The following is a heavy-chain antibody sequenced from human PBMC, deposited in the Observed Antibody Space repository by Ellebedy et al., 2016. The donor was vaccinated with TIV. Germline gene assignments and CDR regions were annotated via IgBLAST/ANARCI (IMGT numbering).Heavy chain of an antibody. Sequence: AASVKVSCKASVYTFTGYHVHWVRPAPGQGLGWIGWIKPKTNDSKCAQKFQGWATLTRDTSISAAYIEVSSLRSDDTAMYYCAKEFAGYGMDVWGQGTMVTVSS. CDR1: VYTFTGYH. CDR3: AKEFAGYGMDV. V-gene: IGHV1-2*04. CDR2: IKPKTNDS. J-gene: IGHJ6*02. D-gene: IGHD3-10*01.